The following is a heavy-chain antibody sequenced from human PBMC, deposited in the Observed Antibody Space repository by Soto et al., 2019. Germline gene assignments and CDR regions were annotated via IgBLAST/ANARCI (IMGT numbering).Heavy chain of an antibody. J-gene: IGHJ6*02. CDR3: ARDISITIFGVVNDYYYYGMDV. V-gene: IGHV1-2*02. Sequence: ASVKVSCKASGYTFTGYYMHWVRQAPGQVLEWMGWINPNSGGTNYAQKFQGRVTMTRDTSISTAYMELSSLRSEDTAVYYCARDISITIFGVVNDYYYYGMDVWGQGTTVTVSS. CDR1: GYTFTGYY. D-gene: IGHD3-3*01. CDR2: INPNSGGT.